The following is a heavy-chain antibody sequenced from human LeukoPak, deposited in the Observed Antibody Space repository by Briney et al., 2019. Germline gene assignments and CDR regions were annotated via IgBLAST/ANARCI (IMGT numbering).Heavy chain of an antibody. V-gene: IGHV4-59*01. CDR3: ARGRVSSSTWYSTYYYYFYMDV. J-gene: IGHJ6*03. D-gene: IGHD1-1*01. CDR2: IYYTGST. Sequence: SETLSLTCTVSGGSISSYYWSWIRQPPGKGLEWIGYIYYTGSTNFNPSLNGRVSISRDTTKNLFSLRLRSVTAADTAVYFCARGRVSSSTWYSTYYYYFYMDVWGKGTTVTVSS. CDR1: GGSISSYY.